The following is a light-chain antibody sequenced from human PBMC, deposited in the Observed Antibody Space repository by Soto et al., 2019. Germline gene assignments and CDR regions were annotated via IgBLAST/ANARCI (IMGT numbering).Light chain of an antibody. V-gene: IGLV2-14*01. Sequence: QSALTQPASVSGSPGQSITISCTGTSSDVGGYKYVYWYQQHPGKAPKLMIYDVSNRPSGVSNRFSGSKSGNTASLTISGLQADDEADYYCSSYTSSSTVVFGGGTKLTVL. CDR2: DVS. CDR3: SSYTSSSTVV. J-gene: IGLJ2*01. CDR1: SSDVGGYKY.